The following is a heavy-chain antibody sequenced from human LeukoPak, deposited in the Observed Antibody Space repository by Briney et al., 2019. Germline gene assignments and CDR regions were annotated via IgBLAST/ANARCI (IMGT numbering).Heavy chain of an antibody. CDR3: ARQGFLADSSGYYSHAFDI. V-gene: IGHV4-59*08. J-gene: IGHJ3*02. CDR2: IYYSGST. Sequence: SETLSLTCTVSGGSISSYYWSWIRQPPGKGLEWIGYIYYSGSTNYNPSLKSRVTISVDTSKNQFSLKLSSVTAADTAVYYCARQGFLADSSGYYSHAFDIWGQGTMVTVSS. D-gene: IGHD3-22*01. CDR1: GGSISSYY.